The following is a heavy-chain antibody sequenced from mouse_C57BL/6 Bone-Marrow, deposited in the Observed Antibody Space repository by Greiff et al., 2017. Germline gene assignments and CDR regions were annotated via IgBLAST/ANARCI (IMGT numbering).Heavy chain of an antibody. V-gene: IGHV1-76*01. CDR1: GYTFTDYY. J-gene: IGHJ4*01. CDR2: IYPGSGNT. CDR3: ARLGDYDEGDAMDY. Sequence: QVQLQQSGAELVRPGASVKLSCKASGYTFTDYYINWVKQRPGQGLEWIARIYPGSGNTYYNEKFKGKATLTAEKSSSTAYMQLSSLTSEDSAVYFCARLGDYDEGDAMDYWGQGTSVTVSS. D-gene: IGHD2-4*01.